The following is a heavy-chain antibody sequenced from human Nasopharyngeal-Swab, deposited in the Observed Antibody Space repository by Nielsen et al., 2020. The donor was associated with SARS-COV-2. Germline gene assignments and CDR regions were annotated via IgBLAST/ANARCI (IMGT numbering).Heavy chain of an antibody. V-gene: IGHV3-73*01. D-gene: IGHD3-22*01. J-gene: IGHJ4*02. Sequence: GGSLSLSCAASGFTFSGSAMHWVRQASGKGLEWVGRIRSKANSYATAYAASVKGRFTISRDDSKNTAYLQMNSLKTEDTAVYYCTRLGGYDSSGYYPIDYWGQGTLVTVSS. CDR2: IRSKANSYAT. CDR3: TRLGGYDSSGYYPIDY. CDR1: GFTFSGSA.